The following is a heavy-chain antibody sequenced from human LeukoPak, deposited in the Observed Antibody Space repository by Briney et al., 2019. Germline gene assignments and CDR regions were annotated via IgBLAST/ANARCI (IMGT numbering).Heavy chain of an antibody. CDR3: AKVPPYSSSEFFDY. CDR1: GFAFSGYW. J-gene: IGHJ4*02. D-gene: IGHD6-6*01. V-gene: IGHV3-23*01. Sequence: GGSLRLSCAAPGFAFSGYWMSWVRQAPGKGLEWVSAISGSGGSTYYADSVKGRFTISRDNSKNTLYLQMNSLRAEDTAVYYCAKVPPYSSSEFFDYWGQGTLVTVSS. CDR2: ISGSGGST.